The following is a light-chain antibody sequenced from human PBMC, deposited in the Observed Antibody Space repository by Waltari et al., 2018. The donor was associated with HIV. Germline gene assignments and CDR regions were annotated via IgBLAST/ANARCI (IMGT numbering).Light chain of an antibody. V-gene: IGLV2-14*01. CDR1: SSDIGAYTF. Sequence: QSALTQPASVSGSPGKSITISCIGSSSDIGAYTFVSWYQQRPGKSPKLLIYAVSARPSGSSNRFSGSKSGITASLTISGLQADDEADYYCASYTRSGILLFGGGTRLTVL. CDR3: ASYTRSGILL. CDR2: AVS. J-gene: IGLJ2*01.